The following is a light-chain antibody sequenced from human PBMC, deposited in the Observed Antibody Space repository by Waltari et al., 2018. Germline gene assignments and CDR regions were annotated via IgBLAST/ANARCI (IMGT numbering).Light chain of an antibody. CDR3: QQYYTTPYT. J-gene: IGKJ2*01. V-gene: IGKV4-1*01. Sequence: DIVMTQSPGSLAVSLGERATINCKPSQNVFSSSNNKNSLAWYQQKPGQPPRLRIYWASIRESGIPARFSGSGSGTDFTLTISSLQAEDVAVYYCQQYYTTPYTFGQGTKLEIK. CDR2: WAS. CDR1: QNVFSSSNNKNS.